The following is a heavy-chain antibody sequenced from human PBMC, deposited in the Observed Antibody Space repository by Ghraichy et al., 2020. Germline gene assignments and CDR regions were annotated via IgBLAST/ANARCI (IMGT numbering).Heavy chain of an antibody. J-gene: IGHJ5*02. CDR3: ARDEKEYCSGGRCKGWFDP. Sequence: SETLSLTCSVSGNSISSDGYYWSWVRQHPGKGLEWIGYISYSGSTYYNPSLKSRVTISLDTSKNQFSLKLTSVTAADTAVYFCARDEKEYCSGGRCKGWFDPWGQGTLVTVSS. CDR1: GNSISSDGYY. CDR2: ISYSGST. D-gene: IGHD2-15*01. V-gene: IGHV4-31*03.